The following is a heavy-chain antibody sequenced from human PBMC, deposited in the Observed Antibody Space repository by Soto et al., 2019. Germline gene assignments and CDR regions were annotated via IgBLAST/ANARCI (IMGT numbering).Heavy chain of an antibody. CDR2: ISWNSGSI. V-gene: IGHV3-9*01. CDR3: ARALSGSYYIFDY. Sequence: EVQLVESGGGLVQPGRSLRLSCAASGFTFDDYAMHWVRQAPGKGPEWVSGISWNSGSIGYADSVKGRFTISRDNAKNSLYLQMNSLRAEDTALYYCARALSGSYYIFDYWGQGTLVTVSS. J-gene: IGHJ4*02. D-gene: IGHD3-10*01. CDR1: GFTFDDYA.